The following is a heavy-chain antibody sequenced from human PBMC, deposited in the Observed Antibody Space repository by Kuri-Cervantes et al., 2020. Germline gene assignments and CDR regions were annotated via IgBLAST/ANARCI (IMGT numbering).Heavy chain of an antibody. V-gene: IGHV4-39*01. Sequence: SETLSLTCTVSGGSISSSSYYWGWIRQPPGKGLEWIGSIYYSGSTYYNQSLKSRVTISVDTSKNQFSLKLSSVTAADTAVYYCARHESIATPLDYWGQGTLVTVSS. CDR1: GGSISSSSYY. CDR2: IYYSGST. D-gene: IGHD6-6*01. J-gene: IGHJ4*02. CDR3: ARHESIATPLDY.